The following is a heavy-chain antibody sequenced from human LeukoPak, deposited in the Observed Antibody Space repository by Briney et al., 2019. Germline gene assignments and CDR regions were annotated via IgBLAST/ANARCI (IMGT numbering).Heavy chain of an antibody. CDR3: AKLTLLGYCSGGSCYDRRVFDY. D-gene: IGHD2-15*01. J-gene: IGHJ4*02. Sequence: PGGTLRLSCAASGFTFSSYGMSWVRQAPGKGLEWVSAISGSGGSTYYADSVKGRFTISRDNSKNTLYLQMNSLRAEDTAVYYCAKLTLLGYCSGGSCYDRRVFDYWGQGTLVTVSS. CDR2: ISGSGGST. CDR1: GFTFSSYG. V-gene: IGHV3-23*01.